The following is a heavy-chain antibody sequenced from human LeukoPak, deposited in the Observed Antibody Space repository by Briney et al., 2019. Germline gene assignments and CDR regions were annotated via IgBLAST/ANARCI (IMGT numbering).Heavy chain of an antibody. CDR3: AREKAVAGTAKYFQH. D-gene: IGHD6-19*01. Sequence: GGSLRLSCAASGFTVSSNYMSWVRQAPGKGLEWVSTISGSRGSTYYADSVKGRFTISGDNSKNTLYLQMNSLRSEDTAVYYCAREKAVAGTAKYFQHWGQGTLVIVSS. CDR1: GFTVSSNY. J-gene: IGHJ1*01. V-gene: IGHV3-23*01. CDR2: ISGSRGST.